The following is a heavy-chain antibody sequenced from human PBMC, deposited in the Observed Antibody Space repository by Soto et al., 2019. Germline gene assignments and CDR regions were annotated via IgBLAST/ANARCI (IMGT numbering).Heavy chain of an antibody. CDR2: IYYSGTT. Sequence: WTWIRQPPGKGLEWMGYIYYSGTTTNYNPSLKCRVTLSVDTSKNQFSLKLSSVTAADTAVYYCARLGGSYAVPHFDYWGQGTLVTVSS. CDR3: ARLGGSYAVPHFDY. V-gene: IGHV4-59*08. D-gene: IGHD1-26*01. J-gene: IGHJ4*02.